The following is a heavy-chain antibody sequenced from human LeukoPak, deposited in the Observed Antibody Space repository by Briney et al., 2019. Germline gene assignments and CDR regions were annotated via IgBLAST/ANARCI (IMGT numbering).Heavy chain of an antibody. D-gene: IGHD3-3*01. CDR1: GFSFSSNA. Sequence: GRSLRLSCAASGFSFSSNAMSWVRQAPGKGFGWVSGISGSGGGTSYADYVKGRFTISRDNCKNTLYLQMNSLRGDDTAVYYCANDFLPRGYWGQGTLVTVSS. CDR2: ISGSGGGT. V-gene: IGHV3-23*01. J-gene: IGHJ4*02. CDR3: ANDFLPRGY.